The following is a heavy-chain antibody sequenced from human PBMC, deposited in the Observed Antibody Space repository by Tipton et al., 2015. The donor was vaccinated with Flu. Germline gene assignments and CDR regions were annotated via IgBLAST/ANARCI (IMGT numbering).Heavy chain of an antibody. CDR2: IYTSGTT. V-gene: IGHV4-61*02. J-gene: IGHJ5*02. CDR1: GASISSGSYY. CDR3: ARDNRYDSSGLNWFDP. D-gene: IGHD3-22*01. Sequence: TLSLTCTVSGASISSGSYYWTWIRQPAGKGLEWIGRIYTSGTTNYNPSLKSRVTISVDTSKNQFSLKLSSVTAADTAVYYCARDNRYDSSGLNWFDPWGQGTLFTVSS.